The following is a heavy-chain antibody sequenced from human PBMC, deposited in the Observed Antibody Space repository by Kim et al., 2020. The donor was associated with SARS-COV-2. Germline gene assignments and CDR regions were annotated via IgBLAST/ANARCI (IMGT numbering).Heavy chain of an antibody. CDR3: ARDWGSGWGE. V-gene: IGHV3-30-3*01. CDR1: GFTFSSYA. CDR2: ISYDGSNK. Sequence: EGSLRLSCAASGFTFSSYAMHWVRQAPGKGLEWVAVISYDGSNKYYADSVKGRFTISRDNSKNTLYLQMNSLRAEDTAVYYCARDWGSGWGEWGQGTLVT. D-gene: IGHD6-19*01. J-gene: IGHJ4*02.